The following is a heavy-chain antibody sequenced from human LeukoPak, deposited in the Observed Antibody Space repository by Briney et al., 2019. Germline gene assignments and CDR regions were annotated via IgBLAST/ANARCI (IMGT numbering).Heavy chain of an antibody. D-gene: IGHD3-9*01. CDR2: TYYSGSI. CDR1: GGSISSYY. Sequence: SETLSLTCTVSGGSISSYYWSWIRQPPGKGLEWIGYTYYSGSINYNPSLKSRVTISVDTSKNQFSLKLSSVTAADTAVYYCARRGYDILTGYSYNWFDPWGQGTLVTVSS. V-gene: IGHV4-59*01. J-gene: IGHJ5*02. CDR3: ARRGYDILTGYSYNWFDP.